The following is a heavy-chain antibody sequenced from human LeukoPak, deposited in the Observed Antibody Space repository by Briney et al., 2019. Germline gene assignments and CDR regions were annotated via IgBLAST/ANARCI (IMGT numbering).Heavy chain of an antibody. CDR3: ANEVRPNDY. J-gene: IGHJ4*02. V-gene: IGHV3-23*01. CDR1: GFAFSSHA. Sequence: GGSLRLSCAASGFAFSSHAMCWVRQAPGKGLEWVSSIDISGGSTYYADSAEGRFTIPRDNSKNTLYLQMNGLRVEDTALYYCANEVRPNDYWGQGTLVTVSS. CDR2: IDISGGST. D-gene: IGHD1-1*01.